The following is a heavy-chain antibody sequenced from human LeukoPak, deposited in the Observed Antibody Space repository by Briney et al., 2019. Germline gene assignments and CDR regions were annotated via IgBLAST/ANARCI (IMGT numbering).Heavy chain of an antibody. Sequence: ASVKVSCKASGYTFTGYYMHWVRQAPGQGPEWMGWINPNSGGTNYAQKFQGRVTMTRDMSTSTVYMELSSLRSEDTAVYYCARDSPLMYGYDYWGQGTLVTVSS. V-gene: IGHV1-2*02. D-gene: IGHD5-18*01. J-gene: IGHJ4*02. CDR3: ARDSPLMYGYDY. CDR2: INPNSGGT. CDR1: GYTFTGYY.